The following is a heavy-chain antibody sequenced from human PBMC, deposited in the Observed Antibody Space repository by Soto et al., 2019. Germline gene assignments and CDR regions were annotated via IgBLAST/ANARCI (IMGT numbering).Heavy chain of an antibody. Sequence: EVQLVESGGGLVQPGGSVRLSCAASGFTFSSYWMSWVRQAPGKGLEWVANIKQDGSAQYYVDSVKGRFTISRDNAKNSLYLQMNSRRAEDTAVYYCARDTSLKVGAGGVDYWGQGTLVTVSS. CDR1: GFTFSSYW. D-gene: IGHD1-26*01. V-gene: IGHV3-7*01. J-gene: IGHJ4*01. CDR2: IKQDGSAQ. CDR3: ARDTSLKVGAGGVDY.